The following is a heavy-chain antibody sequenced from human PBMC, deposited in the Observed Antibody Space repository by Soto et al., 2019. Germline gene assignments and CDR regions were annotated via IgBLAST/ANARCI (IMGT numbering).Heavy chain of an antibody. J-gene: IGHJ1*01. CDR3: ASGYSSGWYSEHFQH. Sequence: ASVKVSCKAPGNTFTSHDVNWVRQATGQGLEWMGWMNTKSGNTGYAQKFQGRVTMTRNTTISTAYMELSSLRFGDTAVYYCASGYSSGWYSEHFQHWGQGTLVTFSS. D-gene: IGHD6-19*01. CDR2: MNTKSGNT. CDR1: GNTFTSHD. V-gene: IGHV1-8*01.